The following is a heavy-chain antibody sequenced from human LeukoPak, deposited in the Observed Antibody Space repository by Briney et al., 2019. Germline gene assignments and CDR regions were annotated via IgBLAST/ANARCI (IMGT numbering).Heavy chain of an antibody. CDR3: ARQFEQWLVPGEFDY. Sequence: SETLSLTCAVSGYSISSGYCWGWIRQPPGKGLEWIGSIYHSGSTYYNPSLKSRVTISVDTSKNQFSLKLSSVTAADTAVYYCARQFEQWLVPGEFDYWGQGTLVTVSS. D-gene: IGHD6-19*01. CDR1: GYSISSGYC. CDR2: IYHSGST. J-gene: IGHJ4*02. V-gene: IGHV4-38-2*01.